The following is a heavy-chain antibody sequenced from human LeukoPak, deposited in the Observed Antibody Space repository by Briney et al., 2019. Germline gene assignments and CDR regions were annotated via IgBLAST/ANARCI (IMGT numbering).Heavy chain of an antibody. CDR1: GFTFSIYA. CDR2: ITSSSSYM. Sequence: GGSLRLSCAASGFTFSIYAMSWVRQAPGKGLEWVSPITSSSSYMYYADSVKGRFTISRDNAKNSLYLQMNSLRAEDTAVYYCARDLSAGSFWGQGTTVTVSS. J-gene: IGHJ6*02. D-gene: IGHD5/OR15-5a*01. CDR3: ARDLSAGSF. V-gene: IGHV3-21*01.